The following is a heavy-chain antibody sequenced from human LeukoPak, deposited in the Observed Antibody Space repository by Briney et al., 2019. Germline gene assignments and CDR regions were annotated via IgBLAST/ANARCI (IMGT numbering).Heavy chain of an antibody. D-gene: IGHD1-26*01. V-gene: IGHV4-38-2*01. Sequence: PSETLSLTCAVSGYSISSGYYWGWIRQPPGQGLEWIGSIYHSGSTYYNPSLKSRVTISVDTSKNQFSLKLSSVTAADTAVYYCARQDSGSYYSYFDYWGQGTLVTVSS. J-gene: IGHJ4*02. CDR3: ARQDSGSYYSYFDY. CDR2: IYHSGST. CDR1: GYSISSGYY.